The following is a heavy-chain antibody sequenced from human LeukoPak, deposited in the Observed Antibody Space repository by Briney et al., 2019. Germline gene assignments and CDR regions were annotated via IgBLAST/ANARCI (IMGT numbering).Heavy chain of an antibody. V-gene: IGHV3-21*01. D-gene: IGHD1-26*01. Sequence: PGGSLRLSCAASGFTFSSYTMSWVRQAPGKGLEWVSSISSSSSYIYYADSVKGRFTISRDNAKNSLYLQMNSLRAEDTAVYYCASGSGSYYYYWGQGALVTVSS. J-gene: IGHJ4*02. CDR2: ISSSSSYI. CDR1: GFTFSSYT. CDR3: ASGSGSYYYY.